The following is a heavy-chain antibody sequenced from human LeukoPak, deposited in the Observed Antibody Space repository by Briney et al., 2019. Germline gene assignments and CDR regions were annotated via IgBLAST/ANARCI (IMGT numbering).Heavy chain of an antibody. CDR3: ARTFYEQMPHFDY. Sequence: ASVKVSCKASGYTFTSYYMHWVRQAPGQGLEWMGIINPSDGSTTYAQKFQGRVTMSRDMSTSTFYMELTSLRFEDTAVYYCARTFYEQMPHFDYWGQGTLVIVSS. V-gene: IGHV1-46*01. D-gene: IGHD3-16*01. J-gene: IGHJ4*02. CDR1: GYTFTSYY. CDR2: INPSDGST.